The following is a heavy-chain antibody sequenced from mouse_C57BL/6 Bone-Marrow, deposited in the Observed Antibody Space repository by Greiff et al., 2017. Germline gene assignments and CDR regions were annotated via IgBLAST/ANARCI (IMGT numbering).Heavy chain of an antibody. CDR3: VKRGFHCYFDV. CDR1: GYTFTSHW. Sequence: QVQLQQPGAELVMPGASVKLSCRASGYTFTSHWMHWVKQRPGQGLEWIGEIDPSDSYTNYNQTFKGKSTLTVDKSSSTAYLQLSSLTSEDSAVYYCVKRGFHCYFDVWGPGTTLTVSS. CDR2: IDPSDSYT. V-gene: IGHV1-69*01. J-gene: IGHJ2*01.